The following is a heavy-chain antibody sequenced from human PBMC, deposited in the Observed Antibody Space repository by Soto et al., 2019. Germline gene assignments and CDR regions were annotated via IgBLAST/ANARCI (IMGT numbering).Heavy chain of an antibody. CDR1: GGSISSGGYY. CDR2: IYYSGST. V-gene: IGHV4-31*03. CDR3: ARDRRIAAACALYDWFDP. J-gene: IGHJ5*02. D-gene: IGHD6-13*01. Sequence: SETLSLTCTVSGGSISSGGYYWSWIRQHPGKGLEWIGYIYYSGSTYYNPSLKSRVTISVDTSKNQLSLKLSSVTAADTAVYYCARDRRIAAACALYDWFDPWGKGTLVTVSS.